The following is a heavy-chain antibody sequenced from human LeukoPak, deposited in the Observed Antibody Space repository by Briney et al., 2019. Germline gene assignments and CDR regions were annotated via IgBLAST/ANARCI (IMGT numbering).Heavy chain of an antibody. J-gene: IGHJ4*02. CDR2: ISWNSGSI. D-gene: IGHD1-26*01. Sequence: GGSLRLSCAASGFTFDXYAMHWVRQARGKGREGGSGISWNSGSIGYADSVKGRFTISRDNAKNSLYLQMYSLRAEDTALYYCAKASGSYYGPFDYWGQGTLVTVSS. V-gene: IGHV3-9*01. CDR3: AKASGSYYGPFDY. CDR1: GFTFDXYA.